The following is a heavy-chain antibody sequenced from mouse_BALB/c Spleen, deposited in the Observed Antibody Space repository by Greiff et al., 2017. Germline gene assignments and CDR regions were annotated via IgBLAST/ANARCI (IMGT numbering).Heavy chain of an antibody. D-gene: IGHD2-3*01. CDR3: ARGGGYYLGAMDY. V-gene: IGHV1-7*01. Sequence: VQLQESGAELAKPGASVKMSCKASGYTFTSYWMHWVKQRPGQGLEWIGYINPSTGYTEYNQKFKDKATLTADKSSSTAYMQLSSLTSEDSAVYYCARGGGYYLGAMDYWGQGTSVTVSS. CDR2: INPSTGYT. J-gene: IGHJ4*01. CDR1: GYTFTSYW.